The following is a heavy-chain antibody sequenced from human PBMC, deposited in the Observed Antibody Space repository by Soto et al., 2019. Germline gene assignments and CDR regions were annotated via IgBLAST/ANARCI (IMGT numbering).Heavy chain of an antibody. V-gene: IGHV2-26*01. CDR2: IYSNDEK. CDR1: GFSLSNDRMG. D-gene: IGHD6-13*01. CDR3: AQLLEQQLVLGNWFDP. Sequence: QVTLKESGPVLVKPTETLTLTCTVSGFSLSNDRMGVSWIRQPPGEALEWLAHIYSNDEKSYSASLKSRLTISKDTSKSQVVLSLTNMDPVDTATYCCAQLLEQQLVLGNWFDPWGQGTLVTVSS. J-gene: IGHJ5*02.